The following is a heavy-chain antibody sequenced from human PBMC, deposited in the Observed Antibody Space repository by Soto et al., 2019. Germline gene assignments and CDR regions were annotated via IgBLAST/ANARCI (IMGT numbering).Heavy chain of an antibody. CDR2: IIPIPDIT. J-gene: IGHJ3*01. CDR3: ARDRITTRGDAFDL. V-gene: IGHV1-69*08. D-gene: IGHD3-3*01. CDR1: GGTFSTYI. Sequence: QVQLVQSGAEVRKTGSSVKVSCKAPGGTFSTYIISWVRQAPGQGLEWMGRIIPIPDITNYAQKFQGRFTMSADRSTSTVYMELISLKSEGTAVYYCARDRITTRGDAFDLWGQGALVTGSS.